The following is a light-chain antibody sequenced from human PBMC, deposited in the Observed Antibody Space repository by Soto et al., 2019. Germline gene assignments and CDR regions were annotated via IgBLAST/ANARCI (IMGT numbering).Light chain of an antibody. Sequence: DIAMRQSTWPLHVSPGGGATFSCRLSQSVSSTLAWYQQKPGQAPRLLIYGASNRATGIPDRFSGSGSGTDFTLTISRLEPEDFAVYYCQQYGSSPPYTFGQGTRLEI. CDR2: GAS. CDR3: QQYGSSPPYT. CDR1: QSVSST. J-gene: IGKJ5*01. V-gene: IGKV3-20*01.